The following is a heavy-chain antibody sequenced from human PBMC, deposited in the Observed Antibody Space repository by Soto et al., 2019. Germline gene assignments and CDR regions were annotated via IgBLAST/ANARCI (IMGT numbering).Heavy chain of an antibody. J-gene: IGHJ6*02. D-gene: IGHD6-13*01. Sequence: KASETLSLTCTVSGGSISSYYWSWIRQPPGKGLEWIGYIYYSGSTNYNPSLKSRVTISVDTSKNQFSLKLSSVAAADTAVYYCAREGIASYGMDVWGQGTTVTVS. V-gene: IGHV4-59*01. CDR2: IYYSGST. CDR3: AREGIASYGMDV. CDR1: GGSISSYY.